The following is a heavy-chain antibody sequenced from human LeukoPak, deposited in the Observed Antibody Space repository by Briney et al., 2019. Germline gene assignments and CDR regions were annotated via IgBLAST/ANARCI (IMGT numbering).Heavy chain of an antibody. CDR2: ISSRSSYI. J-gene: IGHJ4*02. CDR3: ARGAYDYSSY. D-gene: IGHD5-12*01. CDR1: GFTLSSYS. Sequence: PGGSLRLSCAASGFTLSSYSMNWVRQAPGKGLEWVSSISSRSSYIYYADSVKGRFTISRDNAKNSLYLQMDSLRAEDTAVYYCARGAYDYSSYWGQGTLVTVSS. V-gene: IGHV3-21*01.